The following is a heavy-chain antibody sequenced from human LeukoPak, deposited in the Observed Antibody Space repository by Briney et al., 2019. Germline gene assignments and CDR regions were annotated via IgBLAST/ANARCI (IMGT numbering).Heavy chain of an antibody. V-gene: IGHV4-59*01. D-gene: IGHD3-10*01. Sequence: SETLPLTRTLSGSAFNSYFGSGIRQPPGKGLEWIGYIYYSGSTNDNPSLKSRVTISLDTSNNQFYLKLSSVTAADTAVYYCARDTRSYKRGSFDYWGQGTLVTVSS. CDR3: ARDTRSYKRGSFDY. CDR1: GSAFNSYF. CDR2: IYYSGST. J-gene: IGHJ4*02.